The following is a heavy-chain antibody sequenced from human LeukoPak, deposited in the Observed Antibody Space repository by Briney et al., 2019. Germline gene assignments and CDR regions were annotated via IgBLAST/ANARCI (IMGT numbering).Heavy chain of an antibody. J-gene: IGHJ4*02. D-gene: IGHD3-22*01. CDR3: AKVANYYDSSGSDY. V-gene: IGHV3-23*01. Sequence: PGGSLRLSCAASGFTFSSYAMSWVRQAPGKGLEWVSAISGSGGGTYYADSVKGRFTISRDNSKNTLYLQMNSLRAEDTAVYYCAKVANYYDSSGSDYWGQGTLVTVSS. CDR1: GFTFSSYA. CDR2: ISGSGGGT.